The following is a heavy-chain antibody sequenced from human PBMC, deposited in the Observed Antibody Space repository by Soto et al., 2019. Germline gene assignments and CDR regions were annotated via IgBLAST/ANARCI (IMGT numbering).Heavy chain of an antibody. J-gene: IGHJ5*02. V-gene: IGHV1-69*12. CDR2: IIPIFGTA. CDR3: ARETYYYDSSGRNWFDP. CDR1: GGTFSSYA. D-gene: IGHD3-22*01. Sequence: QVQLVQSGAEVKKPGSSVKVSCKASGGTFSSYAISWVRQAPGQGLEWMGGIIPIFGTANYAQKFQGRVTITADESTSTAYMELSSLRSEDTAVYYCARETYYYDSSGRNWFDPWGQGTLVTVSS.